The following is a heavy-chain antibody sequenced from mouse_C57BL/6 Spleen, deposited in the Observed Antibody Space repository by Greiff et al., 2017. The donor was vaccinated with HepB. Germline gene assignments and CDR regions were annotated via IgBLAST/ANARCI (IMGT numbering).Heavy chain of an antibody. D-gene: IGHD1-1*01. CDR1: GYTFTDYE. J-gene: IGHJ2*01. Sequence: QVHVKQSGAELVRPGASVTLSCKASGYTFTDYEMHWVKQTPVHGLEWIGSIDPETGGTAYNQKFKGKAILTADKSSSTAYMELRSLTSEDSAVYYCTRAYVSLVYFDYWGQGTTLTVSS. CDR2: IDPETGGT. V-gene: IGHV1-15*01. CDR3: TRAYVSLVYFDY.